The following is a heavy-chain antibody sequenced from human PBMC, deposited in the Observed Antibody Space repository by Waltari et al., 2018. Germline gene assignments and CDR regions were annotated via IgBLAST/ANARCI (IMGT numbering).Heavy chain of an antibody. CDR1: GGSIGSSTW. CDR2: IYHSGST. CDR3: ARDSSSWYRGNDY. D-gene: IGHD6-13*01. V-gene: IGHV4-4*02. J-gene: IGHJ4*02. Sequence: QVQLQESGPGLVKPSGTLSLTCAVSGGSIGSSTWWSWVCQPPGKGLEWIGEIYHSGSTNYNPSLRSRVTISVDKSKNQFSLKLSSVTAADTAVYYCARDSSSWYRGNDYWGQGTLFTVSS.